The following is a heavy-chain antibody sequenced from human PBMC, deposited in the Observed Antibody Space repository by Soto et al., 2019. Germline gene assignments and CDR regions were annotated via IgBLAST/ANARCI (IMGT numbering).Heavy chain of an antibody. D-gene: IGHD2-15*01. CDR3: ARHPKYCSGGICPTGYFDY. Sequence: SETLSLTCTVSGGSISSGGYYWSWIRQHPGKGLEWIGYIYYSGSTNHNPSLKSRVSISVDTSGIQFSLQLSAVTAADKAVYYCARHPKYCSGGICPTGYFDYWGQGILVTVST. CDR1: GGSISSGGYY. CDR2: IYYSGST. J-gene: IGHJ4*02. V-gene: IGHV4-61*08.